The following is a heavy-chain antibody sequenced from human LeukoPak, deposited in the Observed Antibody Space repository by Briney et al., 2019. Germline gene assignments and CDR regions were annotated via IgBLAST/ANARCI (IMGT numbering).Heavy chain of an antibody. CDR1: GFIFSNYA. J-gene: IGHJ6*02. CDR3: ARRWLGDPYGMDV. Sequence: GGSLRLSCTASGFIFSNYAMTWVRQAPGKGLEWVSILGGLSESVYYPDSVKGRFTVSRDNSKDTLYLEINSLRGEDTATYYCARRWLGDPYGMDVWGQGTTVTVSS. D-gene: IGHD3-10*01. CDR2: LGGLSESV. V-gene: IGHV3-23*01.